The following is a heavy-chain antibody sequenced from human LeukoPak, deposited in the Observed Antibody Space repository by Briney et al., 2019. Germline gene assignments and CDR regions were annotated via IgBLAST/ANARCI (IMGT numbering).Heavy chain of an antibody. CDR2: IYYSGST. CDR1: GGSITSYY. CDR3: ASLTTVTQGYFDS. V-gene: IGHV4-59*08. J-gene: IGHJ4*02. D-gene: IGHD4-17*01. Sequence: PSETLSLTCTVSGGSITSYYWSWIRQPPGKGLEWIGYIYYSGSTNYNPSLKSRLTITIDASNTQFSLQLSSVTATDTAVYYCASLTTVTQGYFDSWGQGTLVTVSS.